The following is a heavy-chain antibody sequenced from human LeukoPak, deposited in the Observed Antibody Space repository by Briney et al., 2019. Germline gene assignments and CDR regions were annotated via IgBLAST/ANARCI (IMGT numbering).Heavy chain of an antibody. V-gene: IGHV4-59*12. Sequence: SETLSLTCTVSGGSISSYYWSWIRQPPGKGLEWIGYIYYSGSTNYNPSLKSRVTISVDTSKNQFSLKLSSVTAADTAVYYCARVGARHYYGSGSYYQVWGQGTLVTVSS. CDR1: GGSISSYY. CDR3: ARVGARHYYGSGSYYQV. CDR2: IYYSGST. D-gene: IGHD3-10*01. J-gene: IGHJ4*02.